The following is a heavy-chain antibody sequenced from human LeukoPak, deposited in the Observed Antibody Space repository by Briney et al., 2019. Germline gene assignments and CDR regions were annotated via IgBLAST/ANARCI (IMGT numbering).Heavy chain of an antibody. CDR3: AREHHDSSTGAFDV. CDR2: IWSDGSTT. J-gene: IGHJ3*01. V-gene: IGHV3-33*08. D-gene: IGHD3-22*01. Sequence: TGGSLRLSCAASGFTFSNAWMSWVRQAPGKGLEWVAVIWSDGSTTYYGDSVKGRLTISRDNSKSTLYLQMNSLRAEDTAVYYCAREHHDSSTGAFDVWGQGTMVTVSS. CDR1: GFTFSNAW.